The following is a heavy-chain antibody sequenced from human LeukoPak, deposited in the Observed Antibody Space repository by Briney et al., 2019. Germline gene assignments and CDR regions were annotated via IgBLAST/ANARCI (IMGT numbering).Heavy chain of an antibody. J-gene: IGHJ2*01. CDR3: ARHWDWAAAGSFYWYFDL. CDR2: IYYSGST. D-gene: IGHD6-13*01. V-gene: IGHV4-59*08. CDR1: GVSISSYY. Sequence: PSETLSLTCTVSGVSISSYYWSWIRQPPGKGLEWIGYIYYSGSTNYNPSLKSRVTISVDTSKNQFSLKLSSVTAADTAVYYCARHWDWAAAGSFYWYFDLWGRGTLVTVSS.